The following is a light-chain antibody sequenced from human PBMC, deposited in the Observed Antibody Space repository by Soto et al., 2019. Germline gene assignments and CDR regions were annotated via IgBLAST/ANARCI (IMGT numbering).Light chain of an antibody. CDR1: QSVSSRY. J-gene: IGKJ1*01. V-gene: IGKV3-20*01. CDR2: GAS. CDR3: QQYGNSRWT. Sequence: EIVLTQSPGTLSLSPGEGATLSCRASQSVSSRYLVWYQQKPGQAPRLLISGASTRATGIPDRFSGSGSGTDFTLTISRLEPEDFAVYYCQQYGNSRWTFGQGTKVEIK.